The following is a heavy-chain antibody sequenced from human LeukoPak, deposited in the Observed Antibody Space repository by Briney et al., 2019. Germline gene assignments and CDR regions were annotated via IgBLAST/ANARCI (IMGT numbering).Heavy chain of an antibody. D-gene: IGHD3-10*01. J-gene: IGHJ4*02. CDR2: INPNSGNT. Sequence: ASVKVSCKASGYTFTGYYMHWVRQAPGQGLEWMGWINPNSGNTNYAQKLQGRVTMTTDTSTSTAYMELRSLRSDDTAVYYCARAGFRVLSGLVEYWGQGTLVTVSS. V-gene: IGHV1-18*04. CDR3: ARAGFRVLSGLVEY. CDR1: GYTFTGYY.